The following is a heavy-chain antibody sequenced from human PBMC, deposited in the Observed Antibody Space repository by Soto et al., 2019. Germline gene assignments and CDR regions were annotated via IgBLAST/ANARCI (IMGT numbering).Heavy chain of an antibody. J-gene: IGHJ4*02. Sequence: QITLKESGPTLVKPTQTLTLTCTFSGFSLSTSGVGVGWIRQPPGKALEWLALIYWDDDKRYSPSLKSRLTITKDPSKNQVVLTMTNMDPVDTATYYCAHVLDRWLNNKGGYFDYWGQGTLVTVSS. D-gene: IGHD5-12*01. CDR2: IYWDDDK. CDR3: AHVLDRWLNNKGGYFDY. CDR1: GFSLSTSGVG. V-gene: IGHV2-5*02.